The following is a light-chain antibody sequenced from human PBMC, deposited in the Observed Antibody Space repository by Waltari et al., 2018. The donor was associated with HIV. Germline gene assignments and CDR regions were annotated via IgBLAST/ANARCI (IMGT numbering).Light chain of an antibody. CDR1: QSVSSY. Sequence: TVLTHFRATLSLYQGNGATPSCRASQSVSSYLAWYQQKPGQAPRLLIYDASNRATGIPARFSGRGSETDFTLTISSLEPEDFAVYYCQQRSNWPFTFGPGTKVDVK. CDR3: QQRSNWPFT. V-gene: IGKV3-11*01. J-gene: IGKJ3*01. CDR2: DAS.